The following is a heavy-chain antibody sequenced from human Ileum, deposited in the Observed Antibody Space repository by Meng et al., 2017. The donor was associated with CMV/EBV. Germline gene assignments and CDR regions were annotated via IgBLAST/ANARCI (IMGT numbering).Heavy chain of an antibody. Sequence: SETLSLTCTVSGGSISSSSYNWGWIRQPPGKGLEWIGSIYYSGSTYYNPSLKSRVTISVDTSKNQFSLKLSSVTAADTAVYYCARVLRFLEWLLDYWGQGTLVTVSS. CDR2: IYYSGST. D-gene: IGHD3-3*01. CDR1: GGSISSSSYN. V-gene: IGHV4-39*07. CDR3: ARVLRFLEWLLDY. J-gene: IGHJ4*02.